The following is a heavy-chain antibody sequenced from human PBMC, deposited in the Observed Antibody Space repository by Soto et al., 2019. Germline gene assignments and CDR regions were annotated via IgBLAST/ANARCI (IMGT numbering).Heavy chain of an antibody. Sequence: ETLSLTCTVSGGSISSSSYYWGWIRQPPGKGLEWIGSIYYSGSTYYNPSLKSRVTISVDTSKNQFSLKLSSVTAADTAVYYCARLDYDFWSGYFFDYWGQGTLVTVSS. D-gene: IGHD3-3*01. CDR2: IYYSGST. CDR3: ARLDYDFWSGYFFDY. CDR1: GGSISSSSYY. V-gene: IGHV4-39*01. J-gene: IGHJ4*02.